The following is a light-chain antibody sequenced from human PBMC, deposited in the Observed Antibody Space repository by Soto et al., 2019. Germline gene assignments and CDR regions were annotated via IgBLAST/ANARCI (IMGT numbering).Light chain of an antibody. CDR2: GAS. Sequence: EIVMTQSPATLSVSPGERATLSCRANQSVSSNLAWYQQKPGQAPRLLIYGASARATGIPARFSVSGSGTEFTLTISSLQSEDFAVYYCQQYDTWPPYTFGQGTKLEIK. CDR1: QSVSSN. CDR3: QQYDTWPPYT. J-gene: IGKJ2*01. V-gene: IGKV3-15*01.